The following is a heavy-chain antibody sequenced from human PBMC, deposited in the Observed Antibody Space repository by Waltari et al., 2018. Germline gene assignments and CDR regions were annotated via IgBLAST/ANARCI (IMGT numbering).Heavy chain of an antibody. CDR2: ISYDGSNK. CDR3: ARDTDRGGAQYYFDY. Sequence: QVQLVESGGGVVQPGRSLRLSCAASGFTFSSYGMHWVRQAPGKGPGWVAVISYDGSNKYYADSVRGRFTISRDNSKNTLYLQMNSLRPEDTAVYYCARDTDRGGAQYYFDYWGQGTLVTVSS. V-gene: IGHV3-30*03. CDR1: GFTFSSYG. J-gene: IGHJ4*02.